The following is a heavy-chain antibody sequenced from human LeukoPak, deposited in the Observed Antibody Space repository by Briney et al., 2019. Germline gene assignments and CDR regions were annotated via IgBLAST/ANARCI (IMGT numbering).Heavy chain of an antibody. CDR3: ARGRVSPGY. CDR2: INPNSGGT. CDR1: GYTFTAYY. V-gene: IGHV1-2*02. J-gene: IGHJ4*02. Sequence: GASVTVSFTASGYTFTAYYMYWVRQAPGQGLEWMGWINPNSGGTNYAQKFQGRVTMTSDRSINTAYMELSRLRSDDTAVYYCARGRVSPGYWGQGTLVTVSS.